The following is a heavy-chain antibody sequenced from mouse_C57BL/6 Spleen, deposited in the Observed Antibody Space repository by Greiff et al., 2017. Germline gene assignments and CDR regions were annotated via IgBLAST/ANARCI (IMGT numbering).Heavy chain of an antibody. Sequence: VQLQQPGAELVRPGSSVQLSCKASGYTFTSYWMHWVRQRPIQGLEWIGNIDPSDSETHYNQKFKDKATLTVDKSSSTAYMHHSSLTSEDSAVYYSAQLGLRPYAMDYWGQGTSVTVSS. D-gene: IGHD1-2*01. V-gene: IGHV1-52*01. CDR2: IDPSDSET. J-gene: IGHJ4*01. CDR3: AQLGLRPYAMDY. CDR1: GYTFTSYW.